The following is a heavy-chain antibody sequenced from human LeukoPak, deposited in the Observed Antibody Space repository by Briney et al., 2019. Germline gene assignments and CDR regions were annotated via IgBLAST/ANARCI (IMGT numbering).Heavy chain of an antibody. CDR1: GFTFSSYS. J-gene: IGHJ4*02. V-gene: IGHV3-23*01. CDR3: AKGVAVASPYYFDY. D-gene: IGHD6-19*01. CDR2: ISGSGSST. Sequence: GGSLRLSCAASGFTFSSYSMNWVRQAPGKGLGWVSPISGSGSSTYYADSVKGRFTISRDNSKNTLYLQMNSLRAEDTAVYYCAKGVAVASPYYFDYWGQGTLVTVSS.